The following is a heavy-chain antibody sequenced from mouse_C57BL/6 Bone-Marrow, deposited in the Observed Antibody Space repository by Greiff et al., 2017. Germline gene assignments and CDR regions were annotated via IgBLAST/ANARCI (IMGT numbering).Heavy chain of an antibody. CDR1: GYSFTDYN. CDR3: ARCYYYYYAIDY. Sequence: VQLQQSGPELVKPGASVQISCKASGYSFTDYNMNWVKQSNGKSLEWIGVLNPNYGTTRYNQKFKGKATLTVEQSSSTAYMQLNSQTSEDSAVYYCARCYYYYYAIDYWCQVTSVSVSS. D-gene: IGHD2-4*01. V-gene: IGHV1-39*01. J-gene: IGHJ4*01. CDR2: LNPNYGTT.